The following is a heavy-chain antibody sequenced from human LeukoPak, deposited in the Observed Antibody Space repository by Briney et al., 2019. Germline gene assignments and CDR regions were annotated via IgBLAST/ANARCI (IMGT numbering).Heavy chain of an antibody. CDR1: GFTFRSYA. J-gene: IGHJ4*02. D-gene: IGHD6-13*01. CDR2: ISSRGSST. V-gene: IGHV3-64D*06. CDR3: SSLDY. Sequence: GGSLRLSCSASGFTFRSYAMHWVRQAPGKGLEYVSAISSRGSSTYYADSLKGRFTISRDDSRNTLYLEMSSLRAEDTALYYCSSLDYWGQGTLVTVSS.